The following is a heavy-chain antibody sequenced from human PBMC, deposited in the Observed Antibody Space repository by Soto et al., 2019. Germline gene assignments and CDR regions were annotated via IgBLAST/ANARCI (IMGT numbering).Heavy chain of an antibody. CDR1: GGTFSSYA. D-gene: IGHD4-17*01. CDR3: ARMGDYGDTRYYYYGMDV. CDR2: IIPIFGTA. Sequence: SVKVSCKASGGTFSSYAISWVRQAPGQGLEWMGGIIPIFGTANYAQKFQGRVTITADESTSTAYMELSSLRSEDTAVYYCARMGDYGDTRYYYYGMDVWGQGTTVTVSS. J-gene: IGHJ6*02. V-gene: IGHV1-69*13.